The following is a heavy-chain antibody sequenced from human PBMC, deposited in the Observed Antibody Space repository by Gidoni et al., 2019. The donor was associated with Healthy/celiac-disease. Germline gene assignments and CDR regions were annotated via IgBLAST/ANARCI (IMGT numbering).Heavy chain of an antibody. CDR1: GFTFSSYA. J-gene: IGHJ3*02. V-gene: IGHV3-23*01. CDR3: AKDPDGELYSSGWYGGMAFDI. CDR2: ISGSGGST. Sequence: EVQLLESGGGLVQPGGSLRLSCSASGFTFSSYAMSWVRQAPGKGLEWVSAISGSGGSTYYADSVKGRFTISRDNSKNTLYLQMNSLRAEDTAVYYCAKDPDGELYSSGWYGGMAFDIWGQGTMVTVSS. D-gene: IGHD6-19*01.